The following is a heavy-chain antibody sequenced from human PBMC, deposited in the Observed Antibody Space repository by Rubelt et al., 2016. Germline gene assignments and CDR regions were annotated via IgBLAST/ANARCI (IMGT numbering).Heavy chain of an antibody. J-gene: IGHJ4*02. CDR2: INAGNGNT. CDR3: ARASIAVAGTPDY. D-gene: IGHD6-19*01. Sequence: QVQLVQSGAEVKKPGASVKVSCKASGYTFTSYAMHWVRQAPGQRLEWMGWINAGNGNTKYSQKFQGRVTITRDTSASTAYMELSSLRSEDTAVYYCARASIAVAGTPDYWGQGTLVTVSS. CDR1: GYTFTSYA. V-gene: IGHV1-3*01.